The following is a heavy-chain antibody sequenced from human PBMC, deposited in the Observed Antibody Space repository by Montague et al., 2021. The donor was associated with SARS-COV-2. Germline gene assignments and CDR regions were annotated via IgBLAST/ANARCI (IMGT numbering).Heavy chain of an antibody. D-gene: IGHD6-19*01. CDR3: VRQPGQWLPREWFWFDL. CDR1: GGSFSSTSYY. Sequence: SETLSLTCTVSGGSFSSTSYYWGWIRQPPGKGLEWIGSIYYSGSTYYNPSLKSRVTISVDTSKNQFSLKLGSMTAADTAVYYCVRQPGQWLPREWFWFDLWGRGTLVTVSS. CDR2: IYYSGST. J-gene: IGHJ2*01. V-gene: IGHV4-39*01.